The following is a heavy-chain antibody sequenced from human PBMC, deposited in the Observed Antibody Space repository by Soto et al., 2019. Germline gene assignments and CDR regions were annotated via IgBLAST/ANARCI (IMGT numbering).Heavy chain of an antibody. J-gene: IGHJ3*02. CDR1: GYTFTSYY. Sequence: ASVKVSFKASGYTFTSYYMHWLRQAPGQGLEWMGIINPSGGSTSYAQKFQGRVTMTRDTSTSTVYMELSSLRSEDTAVYYCARGSKQQRTLFILPHDAFDIWGQGTMVTVSS. CDR3: ARGSKQQRTLFILPHDAFDI. D-gene: IGHD6-13*01. CDR2: INPSGGST. V-gene: IGHV1-46*01.